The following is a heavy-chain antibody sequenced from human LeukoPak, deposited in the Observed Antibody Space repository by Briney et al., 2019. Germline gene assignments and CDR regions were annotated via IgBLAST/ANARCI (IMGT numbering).Heavy chain of an antibody. D-gene: IGHD3-10*01. CDR2: INHSGST. Sequence: SETLSLTCAVYGGSFSGYYWSWIRQPPGKGLEWIGEINHSGSTNYNPSLKSRVTISVDTSKNQFSLKLSSVTAGDTAVYYCARVGRPTYYYGSGSYPHPFDYWGQGTLVTVSS. CDR1: GGSFSGYY. J-gene: IGHJ4*02. CDR3: ARVGRPTYYYGSGSYPHPFDY. V-gene: IGHV4-34*01.